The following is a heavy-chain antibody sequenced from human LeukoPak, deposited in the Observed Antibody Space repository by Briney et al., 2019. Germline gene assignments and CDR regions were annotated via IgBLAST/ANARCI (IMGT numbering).Heavy chain of an antibody. Sequence: PGGSLRLSCAASGFTFDDYAMHWVRQAPGKGLEWVSGISWNSGRIGYADSVKGRFTISRDNSKNTPYLQMNSLRAADKAVYYCARDQGTSYLSSFDYWGQGTLVTVSS. V-gene: IGHV3-9*01. CDR1: GFTFDDYA. J-gene: IGHJ4*02. CDR3: ARDQGTSYLSSFDY. CDR2: ISWNSGRI. D-gene: IGHD6-6*01.